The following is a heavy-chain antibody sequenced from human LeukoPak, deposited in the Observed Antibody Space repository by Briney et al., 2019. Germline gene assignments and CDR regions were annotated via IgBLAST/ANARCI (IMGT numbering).Heavy chain of an antibody. CDR2: INFDGSST. CDR1: GFTFTTSW. V-gene: IGHV3-74*01. D-gene: IGHD2-8*01. CDR3: VRDQNKKWSFDS. J-gene: IGHJ4*02. Sequence: GGSLRLSCAASGFTFTTSWMHWVRQVPGKGLGWGSRINFDGSSTAYAGSVRGGFTVSRDNAKNTIYLQMNSLSVEDTAVYWCVRDQNKKWSFDSWGLGTLVTVSS.